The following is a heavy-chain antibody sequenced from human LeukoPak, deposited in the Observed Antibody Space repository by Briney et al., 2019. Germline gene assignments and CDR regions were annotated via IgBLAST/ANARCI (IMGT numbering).Heavy chain of an antibody. CDR1: GGAISSHY. D-gene: IGHD3-10*01. CDR2: ISDSRSS. CDR3: ARHATGSYSVPWLDP. Sequence: PSETLSLTCTVSGGAISSHYWSWIRQPPGKGLEWIGYISDSRSSIYNPSLKSRVTILGDTSKNQFSLKLSSVTAADTAVYYCARHATGSYSVPWLDPWGQGTLVTVSS. J-gene: IGHJ5*02. V-gene: IGHV4-59*08.